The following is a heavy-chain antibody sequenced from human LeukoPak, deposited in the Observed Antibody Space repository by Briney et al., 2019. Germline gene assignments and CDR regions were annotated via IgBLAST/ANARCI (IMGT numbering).Heavy chain of an antibody. CDR1: GGSISGYY. D-gene: IGHD5-12*01. V-gene: IGHV4-34*01. Sequence: SETLSLTCTVSGGSISGYYWSWIRQPPGKGLEWIGEINHSGSTNYNPSLKSRVTISVDTSKNQFSLELSSVTAADTAVYYCARVGGGYSGYDYGGWFDPWGQGTLVTVSS. J-gene: IGHJ5*02. CDR3: ARVGGGYSGYDYGGWFDP. CDR2: INHSGST.